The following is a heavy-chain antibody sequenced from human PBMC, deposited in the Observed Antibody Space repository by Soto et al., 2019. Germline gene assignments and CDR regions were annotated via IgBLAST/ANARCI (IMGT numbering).Heavy chain of an antibody. Sequence: SETLSLTCTVSGDSSVSSSSYYWGWIRQPPGKGLEWIGSIYYTGNTFYSPSFRSRLTISVDASKSQFSLKLRSVTAADTATYYCASEVSSTDGMDVWGQGTTVTVSS. CDR3: ASEVSSTDGMDV. V-gene: IGHV4-39*01. D-gene: IGHD2-15*01. CDR1: GDSSVSSSSYY. CDR2: IYYTGNT. J-gene: IGHJ6*02.